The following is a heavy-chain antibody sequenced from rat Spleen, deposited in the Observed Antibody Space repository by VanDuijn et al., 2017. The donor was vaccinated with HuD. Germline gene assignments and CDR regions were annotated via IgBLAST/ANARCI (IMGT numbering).Heavy chain of an antibody. CDR3: TRGYYFDN. CDR1: GFPFSNYY. CDR2: ISTGGGNT. V-gene: IGHV5-27*01. Sequence: EVQLVESGGGLVQPGRSLKLSCAASGFPFSNYYMAWVRQAPTKGLEWVAYISTGGGNTYYRDSVKGRFTISRDNAITTLYLKMDSLRSEDTATYYCTRGYYFDNWGQGVMFTVSS. D-gene: IGHD1-12*01. J-gene: IGHJ2*01.